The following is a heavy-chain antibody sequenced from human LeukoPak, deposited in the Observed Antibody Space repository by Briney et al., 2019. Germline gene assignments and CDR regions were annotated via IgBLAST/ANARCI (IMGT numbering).Heavy chain of an antibody. CDR2: IYYSGST. J-gene: IGHJ3*02. D-gene: IGHD3-3*01. CDR3: ARGITIFGVVPIAAFDI. CDR1: GGSISSNNYF. Sequence: PSETLSLTCTVSGGSISSNNYFWGWIRQHPGKGLEWIGYIYYSGSTYYNPSLKSRVTISVDTSKNQFSLKLSSVTAADTAVYYCARGITIFGVVPIAAFDIWGQGTMVTVSS. V-gene: IGHV4-31*03.